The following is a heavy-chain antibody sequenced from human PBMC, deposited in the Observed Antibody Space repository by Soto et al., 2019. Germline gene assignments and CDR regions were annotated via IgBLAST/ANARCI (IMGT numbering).Heavy chain of an antibody. V-gene: IGHV3-53*01. D-gene: IGHD1-1*01. CDR1: GFTVSGKKY. J-gene: IGHJ3*02. CDR2: LYDLDGT. Sequence: WGSLRLSCAAFGFTVSGKKYVAWVRQAPGKGLEWVSALYDLDGTYYADSVKGRFTTSSDSSRTTVYLQMNSLRPDDTAVYSCATWHLQEHAYDIWGQGTMVTVSS. CDR3: ATWHLQEHAYDI.